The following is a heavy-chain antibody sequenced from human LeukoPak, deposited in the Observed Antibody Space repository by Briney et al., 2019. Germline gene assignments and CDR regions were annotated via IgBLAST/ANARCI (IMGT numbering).Heavy chain of an antibody. V-gene: IGHV6-1*01. Sequence: SQTLSLTCAISGDSVSSNSAAWTWIRQSPSRGLEWLGRTYYRSKWYNDYAVSVKSRITINPDTSKNQFSLQLNSVTPEDTAVYYCARVTDFWSATMDVWGQGTTVTVSS. D-gene: IGHD3-3*01. CDR1: GDSVSSNSAA. CDR3: ARVTDFWSATMDV. J-gene: IGHJ6*02. CDR2: TYYRSKWYN.